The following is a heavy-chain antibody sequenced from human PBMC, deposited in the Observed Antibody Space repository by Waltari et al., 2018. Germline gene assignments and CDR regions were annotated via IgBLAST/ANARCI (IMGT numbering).Heavy chain of an antibody. CDR3: ATALWFGGIIDY. CDR2: FDPEDGET. V-gene: IGHV1-24*01. J-gene: IGHJ4*02. D-gene: IGHD3-10*01. CDR1: GYTFTELS. Sequence: QVQLVQSGAEVKKPGASVKVSCKVSGYTFTELSMHWVRQAPGKGLEWTGGFDPEDGETIYAQKFQGRVTMTEDTSTDTAYMELSSLRSEDTAVYYCATALWFGGIIDYWGQGTLVTVSS.